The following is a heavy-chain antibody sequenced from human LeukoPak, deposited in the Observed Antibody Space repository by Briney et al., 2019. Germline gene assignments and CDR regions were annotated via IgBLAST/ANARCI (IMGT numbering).Heavy chain of an antibody. V-gene: IGHV3-7*05. CDR3: ARVYMTSDY. J-gene: IGHJ4*02. Sequence: GGSLRLSCVAPLSIFNNNLISRVPQAPGKGLERVASIKQDGSDKYYVDSVRGRFSISRDNAKNSLYLQMSSLRAGDTAVYYCARVYMTSDYWGQGSLVTVSS. CDR1: LSIFNNNL. CDR2: IKQDGSDK. D-gene: IGHD2-2*02.